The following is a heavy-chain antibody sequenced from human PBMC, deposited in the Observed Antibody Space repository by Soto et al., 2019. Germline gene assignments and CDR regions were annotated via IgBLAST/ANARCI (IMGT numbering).Heavy chain of an antibody. CDR2: ISAYNGNT. CDR1: GYAFTSYG. D-gene: IGHD1-26*01. V-gene: IGHV1-18*01. J-gene: IGHJ4*02. Sequence: VSVKVSCKASGYAFTSYGVSWARQDPGQGLEWMGWISAYNGNTNYAQKLQGRVTMTTDTSTSTAYMELRSLRSDDTAVYYCASGATKSIWYFDYWGQGTLVTVSS. CDR3: ASGATKSIWYFDY.